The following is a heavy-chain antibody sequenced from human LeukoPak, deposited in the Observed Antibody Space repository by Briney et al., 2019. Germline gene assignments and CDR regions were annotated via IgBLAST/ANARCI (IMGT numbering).Heavy chain of an antibody. Sequence: ASVKVSCKASGYTFTSSGISWVRQAPGQGLEWMGWVSAYTGNTNYAQNLQGRVTMTTDTSTSTAYMELRGLRPDDTAVYYCARVYCSSVSCSSFYYYGMDVWGPGTTATVSS. CDR3: ARVYCSSVSCSSFYYYGMDV. V-gene: IGHV1-18*01. CDR1: GYTFTSSG. J-gene: IGHJ6*02. CDR2: VSAYTGNT. D-gene: IGHD2-2*01.